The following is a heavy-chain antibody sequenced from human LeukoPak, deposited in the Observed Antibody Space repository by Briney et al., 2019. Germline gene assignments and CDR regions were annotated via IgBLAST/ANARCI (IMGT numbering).Heavy chain of an antibody. CDR1: GFTFSSYA. Sequence: GGSLRLSCAASGFTFSSYAMHWVRQAPGKGLEWLTVISYNGSHQYYSDSVRGRFTISRDNSKNSVFLQINRLRPEDTAVYYCATSIRRITISSWGQGTLVTVSS. J-gene: IGHJ4*02. V-gene: IGHV3-30*04. D-gene: IGHD3-3*01. CDR2: ISYNGSHQ. CDR3: ATSIRRITISS.